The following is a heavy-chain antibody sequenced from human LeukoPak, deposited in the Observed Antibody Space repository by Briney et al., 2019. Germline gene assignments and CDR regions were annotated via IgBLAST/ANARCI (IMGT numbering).Heavy chain of an antibody. CDR3: ARDLWDHYGMDV. D-gene: IGHD1-26*01. J-gene: IGHJ6*02. CDR1: GFTFSSYS. CDR2: ISSSSSYI. V-gene: IGHV3-21*01. Sequence: GGSLRLSCAASGFTFSSYSMNWVRQAPGKGLEWVSSISSSSSYIYYADSVKGRFTISRDNAKNSLYLQMNSLRAEDTAVYYCARDLWDHYGMDVWGQGTTVTVSS.